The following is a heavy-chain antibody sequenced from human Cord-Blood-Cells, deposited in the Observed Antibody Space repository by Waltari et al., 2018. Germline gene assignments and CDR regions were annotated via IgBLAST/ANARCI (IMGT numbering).Heavy chain of an antibody. J-gene: IGHJ3*02. D-gene: IGHD7-27*01. CDR2: IYSGGST. CDR3: ASHTRTGDAFDI. CDR1: NY. V-gene: IGHV3-53*01. Sequence: NYMSWVRQAPGKGLEWVSVIYSGGSTYYADSVKGRFTISRDNSKNTLYLQMNSLRAEDTAMYYCASHTRTGDAFDIWGQGTMVTVSS.